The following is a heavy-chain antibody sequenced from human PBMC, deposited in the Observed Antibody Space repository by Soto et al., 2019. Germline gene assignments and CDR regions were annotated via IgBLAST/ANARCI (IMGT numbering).Heavy chain of an antibody. CDR2: IDPSDSYT. Sequence: PVESLKISCKVSGYSFTSYWISWVRQMPGKGLEWMGRIDPSDSYTNYSPSFQGHVTISADKSISTAYLQWSSLKASDTAMYYCARHYSSYYYYGVDVWGQGTTVTVSS. V-gene: IGHV5-10-1*01. CDR1: GYSFTSYW. CDR3: ARHYSSYYYYGVDV. J-gene: IGHJ6*02. D-gene: IGHD2-21*01.